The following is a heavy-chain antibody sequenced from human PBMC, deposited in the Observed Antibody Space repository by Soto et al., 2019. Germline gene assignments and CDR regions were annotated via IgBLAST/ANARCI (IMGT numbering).Heavy chain of an antibody. Sequence: PXGCLRVTCVASGFNISSHRMHWVRQAPGKGLEWVSFIWDDGRDKYYADSVEGRFLISRDNSKNTMNLQVKRLRPEDTALYYCVRGAKTTGWFDAFDLWGRGTMVTVSS. J-gene: IGHJ3*01. CDR3: VRGAKTTGWFDAFDL. V-gene: IGHV3-33*03. CDR1: GFNISSHR. CDR2: IWDDGRDK. D-gene: IGHD1-1*01.